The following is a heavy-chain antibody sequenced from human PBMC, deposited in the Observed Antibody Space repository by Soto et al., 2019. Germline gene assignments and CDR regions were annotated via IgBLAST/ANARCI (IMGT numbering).Heavy chain of an antibody. CDR1: GGTSGDYG. Sequence: QMHLVQSGPEVRKPGSSVKVSCKASGGTSGDYGIDWVRQAPGHGLEWMGGILPVFRTPRNAQKFEGRVSLTVDEVTNPALMGWNSLRPGNRAPNSCPRDAGEGGMDVWGQGTTVIVS. V-gene: IGHV1-69*01. CDR3: PRDAGEGGMDV. D-gene: IGHD3-10*01. CDR2: ILPVFRTP. J-gene: IGHJ6*02.